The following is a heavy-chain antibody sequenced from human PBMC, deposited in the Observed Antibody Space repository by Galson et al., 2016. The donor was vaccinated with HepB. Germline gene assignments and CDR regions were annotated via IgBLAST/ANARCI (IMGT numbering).Heavy chain of an antibody. Sequence: SETLSPTCTVSGGSISSGRYYWTWVRQPPGGGLQWIGSINYSRNISYDDFSKSRVSMSMHTSESQFSLKVRSVTAADTSTYYCARLEITGSGNFFDVWGQGTLVIVSS. D-gene: IGHD3-10*01. CDR2: INYSRNI. CDR1: GGSISSGRYY. CDR3: ARLEITGSGNFFDV. V-gene: IGHV4-39*01. J-gene: IGHJ4*02.